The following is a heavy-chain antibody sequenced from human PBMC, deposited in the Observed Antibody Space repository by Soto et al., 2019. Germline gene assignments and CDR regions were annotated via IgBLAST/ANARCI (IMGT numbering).Heavy chain of an antibody. Sequence: QVQLQESGPRLVQPSETLSLICSVSGGSISGCYWSWIRQPAGKGLEWIGRIYGSGSVDYHPSLKRRVTMSVDTSKNHFSLKLSSVTAADTAVYYCARDHSDQLRFGGGFDPWGQGILVTVSA. CDR3: ARDHSDQLRFGGGFDP. J-gene: IGHJ5*02. CDR1: GGSISGCY. V-gene: IGHV4-4*07. CDR2: IYGSGSV. D-gene: IGHD3-16*01.